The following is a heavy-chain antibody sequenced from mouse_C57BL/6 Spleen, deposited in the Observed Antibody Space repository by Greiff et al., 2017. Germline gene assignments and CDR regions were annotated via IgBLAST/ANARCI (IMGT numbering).Heavy chain of an antibody. CDR2: IWWNDDK. CDR3: AQIGDYYGSSGSFDY. D-gene: IGHD1-1*01. CDR1: GFSLSTSNMG. V-gene: IGHV8-5*01. Sequence: QVTLKESGPGILQPSQTLSLTCSFSGFSLSTSNMGIGWIRQPSGKGLEWLAHIWWNDDKYYNPSLKSRLKISKDTSNNQVFLKLTSVDTADTATYYGAQIGDYYGSSGSFDYWGQGTTLTVSS. J-gene: IGHJ2*01.